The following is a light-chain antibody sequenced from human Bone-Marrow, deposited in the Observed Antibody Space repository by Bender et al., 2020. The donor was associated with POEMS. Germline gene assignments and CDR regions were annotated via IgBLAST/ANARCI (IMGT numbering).Light chain of an antibody. Sequence: HSALTQVASVSGSPGQSITISCTGISTDVGNSDLVSWYQQRPGKAPKLMIYEGNKRPSGVSHRFSGSKSGNTASLTISGLQAEDEADYYCFSYAGSSTYVFGTGTKVTVL. CDR3: FSYAGSSTYV. J-gene: IGLJ1*01. V-gene: IGLV2-23*01. CDR1: STDVGNSDL. CDR2: EGN.